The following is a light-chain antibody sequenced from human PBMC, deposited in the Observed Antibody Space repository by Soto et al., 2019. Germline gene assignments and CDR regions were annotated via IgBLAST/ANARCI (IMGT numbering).Light chain of an antibody. CDR1: QSVSIN. CDR3: QQYNNWPSIT. Sequence: EVVMTQSPATLSVSPGERATLSCRASQSVSINLAWYQQRPGQAPRLLIYGASTTATGIPARFSGSGSGTEFTLTISSLQSEDFAVYYCQQYNNWPSITFGQGTRLEIK. V-gene: IGKV3-15*01. CDR2: GAS. J-gene: IGKJ5*01.